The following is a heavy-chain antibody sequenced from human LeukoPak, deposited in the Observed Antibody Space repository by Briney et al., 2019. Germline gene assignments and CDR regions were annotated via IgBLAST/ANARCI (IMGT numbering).Heavy chain of an antibody. J-gene: IGHJ6*02. Sequence: GGSLRLSCAASGFTFSSYAMHWVRQAPGKGLEWVAVISYGGSNKYYADSVKGRFTISRDNSKNTLYLQMNSLRAEDAAVYYCARGTSSSSGWLYYGMDVWGQGTTVTVSS. D-gene: IGHD6-19*01. CDR3: ARGTSSSSGWLYYGMDV. CDR2: ISYGGSNK. V-gene: IGHV3-30-3*01. CDR1: GFTFSSYA.